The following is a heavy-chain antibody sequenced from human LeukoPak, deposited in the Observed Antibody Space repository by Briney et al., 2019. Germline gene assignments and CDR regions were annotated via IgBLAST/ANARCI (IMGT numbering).Heavy chain of an antibody. V-gene: IGHV4-34*01. CDR3: AGLRVYYYGMDV. CDR2: INHSGST. D-gene: IGHD5-12*01. Sequence: SETLSLTCAVYGGSFSGYYWSWIRQPPGEGLEWIGEINHSGSTNYNPSLKSRVTISVDTSKNQFSLKLSSVTAADTAVYYCAGLRVYYYGMDVWGQGTTVTVSS. J-gene: IGHJ6*02. CDR1: GGSFSGYY.